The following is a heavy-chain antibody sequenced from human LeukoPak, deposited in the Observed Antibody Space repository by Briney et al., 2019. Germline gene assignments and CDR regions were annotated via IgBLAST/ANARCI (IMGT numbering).Heavy chain of an antibody. CDR1: GVTFSSYG. D-gene: IGHD2-21*02. V-gene: IGHV3-30*02. J-gene: IGHJ4*02. CDR2: IRYDGSNK. Sequence: GGSPRLSCAASGVTFSSYGMHWVRQAPRKGLEWVAFIRYDGSNKYYAHSVKGRFTISRDNSKNSLYLQMNSLRAEDTAVYYCAKSGGVTATLGYWGQGTLVTVSS. CDR3: AKSGGVTATLGY.